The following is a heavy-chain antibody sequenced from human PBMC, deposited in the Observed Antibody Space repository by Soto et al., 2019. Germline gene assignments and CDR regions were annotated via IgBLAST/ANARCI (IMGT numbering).Heavy chain of an antibody. CDR2: INHSGST. V-gene: IGHV4-34*01. Sequence: SETLSLTCAVYGGSFSGYYWSWIRQPPGKGLEWIGEINHSGSTNYNPSLKSRVTITVDTSKNQFSLKLSSVTAADTAVYYCARGRIVVVVAATWEYFQHWGQGTLVTVS. CDR3: ARGRIVVVVAATWEYFQH. CDR1: GGSFSGYY. J-gene: IGHJ1*01. D-gene: IGHD2-15*01.